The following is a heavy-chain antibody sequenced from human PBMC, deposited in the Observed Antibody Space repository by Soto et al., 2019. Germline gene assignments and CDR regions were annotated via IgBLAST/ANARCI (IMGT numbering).Heavy chain of an antibody. CDR2: IFSNDEK. V-gene: IGHV2-26*01. CDR1: GFSLSNARMG. J-gene: IGHJ4*02. Sequence: QVTLKESGPVLVKPTETLTLTCTVSGFSLSNARMGVSWIRQPPGKALEWLAHIFSNDEKSYSTSLKSRLTISNDTSKSQVVLTMTNMDPVDTATYYCALMVSGWMTEYYFDYWGQGTLVTVSS. D-gene: IGHD6-19*01. CDR3: ALMVSGWMTEYYFDY.